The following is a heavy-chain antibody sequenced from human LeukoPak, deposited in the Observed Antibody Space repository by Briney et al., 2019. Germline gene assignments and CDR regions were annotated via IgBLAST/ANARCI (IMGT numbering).Heavy chain of an antibody. CDR1: GYTFTSYY. CDR3: ARDLAHDYYDSSYAAFDV. V-gene: IGHV1-46*01. J-gene: IGHJ3*01. CDR2: INPSGSSA. Sequence: GTSVKVSCKASGYTFTSYYMHWVRQAPGQGLEWMGIINPSGSSATYAQKFQGRVTITADESTSTAYMELSSLRSEDTAVYYCARDLAHDYYDSSYAAFDVWGQGTMVTVSS. D-gene: IGHD3-22*01.